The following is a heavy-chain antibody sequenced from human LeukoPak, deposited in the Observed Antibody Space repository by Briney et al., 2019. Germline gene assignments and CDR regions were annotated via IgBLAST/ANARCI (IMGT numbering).Heavy chain of an antibody. J-gene: IGHJ4*02. CDR3: ASHTLLGYCSSTSCPQFDY. CDR1: GYTFTSYD. V-gene: IGHV1-8*01. Sequence: ASVKVSCKASGYTFTSYDINWVRQATGQGLEWMGWMNPNSGNTGYAQKFQGRVTMTRNTSISTAYMELSSLRSEDTAVYYCASHTLLGYCSSTSCPQFDYWGQGTLVTVSS. CDR2: MNPNSGNT. D-gene: IGHD2-2*01.